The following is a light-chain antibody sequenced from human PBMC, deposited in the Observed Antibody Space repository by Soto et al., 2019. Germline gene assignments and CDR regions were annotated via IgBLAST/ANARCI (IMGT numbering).Light chain of an antibody. J-gene: IGKJ1*01. V-gene: IGKV1-6*01. CDR2: AAS. CDR3: LQHYNYPWT. Sequence: IQMTRSPSTMSASVGDRVTITCRASQSIDTWLAWYQQNPGKAPKVLIYAASSLQNWVPSRFSGSGSGTDFTLTIRGLQPEDCATYYCLQHYNYPWTFGQGTKVDI. CDR1: QSIDTW.